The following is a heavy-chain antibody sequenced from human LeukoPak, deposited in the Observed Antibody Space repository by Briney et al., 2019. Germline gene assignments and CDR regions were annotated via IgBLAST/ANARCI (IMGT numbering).Heavy chain of an antibody. CDR3: TREVGATTYVY. Sequence: PGGSLRLSCAASGFIFSGSAMHWVRQASGKGLEWVGRIRSKANSYATAYAASVKGRFTISRGDSKNTAYLQMNSLKTEDTAVYYCTREVGATTYVYWGQGTLVTVSS. CDR2: IRSKANSYAT. J-gene: IGHJ4*02. V-gene: IGHV3-73*01. D-gene: IGHD1-26*01. CDR1: GFIFSGSA.